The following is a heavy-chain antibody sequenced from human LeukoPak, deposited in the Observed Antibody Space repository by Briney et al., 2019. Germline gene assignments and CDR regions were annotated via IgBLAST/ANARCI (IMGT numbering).Heavy chain of an antibody. J-gene: IGHJ3*02. CDR1: GYTLTELS. Sequence: ASVKVSCKVSGYTLTELSMHWVRQAPGKGLEWMGGFYPEDGETIYAQKFQGRVTMTEDTSTDTAYMELSSLRSEDTAVYYCATAAVTMVREELDPLDAFDIWGQGTMVTVSS. V-gene: IGHV1-24*01. CDR2: FYPEDGET. CDR3: ATAAVTMVREELDPLDAFDI. D-gene: IGHD3-10*01.